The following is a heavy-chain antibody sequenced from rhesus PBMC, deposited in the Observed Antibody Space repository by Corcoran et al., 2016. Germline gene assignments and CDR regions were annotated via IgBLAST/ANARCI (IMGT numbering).Heavy chain of an antibody. CDR3: ARRERSSGWETDAFDF. J-gene: IGHJ3*01. D-gene: IGHD6-31*01. CDR2: IYGGSGST. CDR1: GYSISSGYG. Sequence: QVQLQESGPGLVKPSETLSVTCAVSGYSISSGYGWGWIRQPPGTGLEWIGQIYGGSGSTYYNPSLESQVTVSKDTSKNQFSLKLMSGTAAATAVYYCARRERSSGWETDAFDFWGQGLRVTVSS. V-gene: IGHV4-127*01.